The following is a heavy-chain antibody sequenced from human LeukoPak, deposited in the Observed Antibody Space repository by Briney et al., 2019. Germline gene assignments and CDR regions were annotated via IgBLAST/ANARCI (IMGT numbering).Heavy chain of an antibody. D-gene: IGHD6-6*01. CDR2: ISGSGGST. J-gene: IGHJ5*02. Sequence: GGSLRLSCAASGFTFSSYAMSWVRQAPGGGLEWVSAISGSGGSTYYADSVKGRFTISRDNSKNTLYLQMNSLRAEDTAVYYCAKDIGLTLPFSLSSHWFDPWGQGTLVTVSS. CDR1: GFTFSSYA. V-gene: IGHV3-23*01. CDR3: AKDIGLTLPFSLSSHWFDP.